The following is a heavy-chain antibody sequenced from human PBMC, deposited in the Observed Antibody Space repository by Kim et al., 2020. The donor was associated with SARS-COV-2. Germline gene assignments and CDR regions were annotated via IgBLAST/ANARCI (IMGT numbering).Heavy chain of an antibody. CDR1: GYTFTSYG. Sequence: ASVKVSCKASGYTFTSYGISWVRQAPGQGLEWMGWISAYNGNTNYAQKLQGRVTMTTNTSTSTAYMELRSLRSDDTAVYYCARQVCDGDCYSWEYYYGMDVWGQGTTVTVSS. D-gene: IGHD2-21*02. CDR3: ARQVCDGDCYSWEYYYGMDV. V-gene: IGHV1-18*04. J-gene: IGHJ6*02. CDR2: ISAYNGNT.